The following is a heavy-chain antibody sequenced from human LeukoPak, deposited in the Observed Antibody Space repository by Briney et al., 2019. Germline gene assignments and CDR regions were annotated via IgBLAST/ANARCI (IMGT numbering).Heavy chain of an antibody. CDR3: ARDRVPFDYYYGMDV. J-gene: IGHJ6*02. Sequence: SDTLSLTCAVSGYSISSNNWWGWIRQPPGKGLEWIGYIYYSGSTFYNPSLKSRVTMSVDTSKNQFSLNLSSVTAVDTAVYYCARDRVPFDYYYGMDVWGQGTTVTVSS. CDR2: IYYSGST. D-gene: IGHD2-2*01. CDR1: GYSISSNNW. V-gene: IGHV4-28*03.